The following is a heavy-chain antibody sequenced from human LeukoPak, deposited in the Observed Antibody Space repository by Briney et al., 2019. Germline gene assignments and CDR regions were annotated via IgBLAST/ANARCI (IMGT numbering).Heavy chain of an antibody. V-gene: IGHV1-69*10. D-gene: IGHD6-6*01. CDR1: GGTFSSYA. CDR2: IIPIFGIA. J-gene: IGHJ6*02. CDR3: ARSIAARHYYYYGMDV. Sequence: SVKVSCKASGGTFSSYAISWVRQAPGQGLEWMGRIIPIFGIANYAQKFQGRVTITADKSTSTAYMELSSLRSEDTAVYYCARSIAARHYYYYGMDVWGQGTTVTVSS.